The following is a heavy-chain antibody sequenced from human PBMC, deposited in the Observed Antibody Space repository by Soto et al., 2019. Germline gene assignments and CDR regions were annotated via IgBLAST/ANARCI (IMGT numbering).Heavy chain of an antibody. V-gene: IGHV3-30-3*01. D-gene: IGHD5-18*01. CDR2: VSYDGSNK. CDR1: GFTFSSYA. Sequence: QVQLVESGGGVVQPGRSLRLSCAASGFTFSSYAMHWVRQAPGKGLEWVAVVSYDGSNKYYADSVKGRFTISRDNSKNRLDLQMNSLRAEDTAVYYWARDRNSYGRGGGAFDYWGQGTLVTVSS. CDR3: ARDRNSYGRGGGAFDY. J-gene: IGHJ4*02.